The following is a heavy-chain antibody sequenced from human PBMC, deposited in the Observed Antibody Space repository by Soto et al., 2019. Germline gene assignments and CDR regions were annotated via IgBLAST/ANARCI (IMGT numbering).Heavy chain of an antibody. J-gene: IGHJ6*02. Sequence: ASVKVSCKASGYTFTSTWMHWVRQAPGQGLEWMGIINPYGGAATYAEKFQGRVTMTRDTSTATDYMELSSLRSEDTAVYYCARGTVTTRYYGMDVWGQGTTVTVSS. CDR3: ARGTVTTRYYGMDV. V-gene: IGHV1-46*01. D-gene: IGHD4-17*01. CDR1: GYTFTSTW. CDR2: INPYGGAA.